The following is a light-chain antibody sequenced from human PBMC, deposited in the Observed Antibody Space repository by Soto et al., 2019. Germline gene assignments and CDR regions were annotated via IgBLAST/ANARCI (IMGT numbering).Light chain of an antibody. J-gene: IGLJ1*01. CDR2: DVS. Sequence: QAVLTQPASVSGSPGQSITISCTGTSSDVGGYNYVSWYQQCPGKAPKLIIYDVSNRPSGISIRFSGSKSGNTASLTISGLQTEDEADFYCSSYTSSNTLVFGTGTKLTVL. V-gene: IGLV2-14*01. CDR1: SSDVGGYNY. CDR3: SSYTSSNTLV.